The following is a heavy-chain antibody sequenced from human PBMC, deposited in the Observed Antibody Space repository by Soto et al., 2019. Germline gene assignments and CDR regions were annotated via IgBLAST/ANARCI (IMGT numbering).Heavy chain of an antibody. CDR2: IIPILGIA. J-gene: IGHJ5*02. CDR1: GGTFSSYT. CDR3: ARDLEVSWFDP. V-gene: IGHV1-69*04. Sequence: SVKVSCKASGGTFSSYTISWVRQAPGQGLEWMGRIIPILGIANYAQKFQGRVTITADKSTSTAYMELSSLRSEDTAVYYCARDLEVSWFDPWGQGTLVTVSS.